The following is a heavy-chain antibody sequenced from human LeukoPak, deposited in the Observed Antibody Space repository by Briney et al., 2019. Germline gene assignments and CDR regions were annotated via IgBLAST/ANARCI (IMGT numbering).Heavy chain of an antibody. D-gene: IGHD3-10*01. V-gene: IGHV1-69*04. Sequence: VASVKVSCKASGYTFTGYYMHWVRQAPGQGLEWMGRIIPILGIANYAQKFQGRVTITADKSTSTAYMELSSLRSEDTAVYYCAREGEYAPHYFDYWGQGTLVTVSS. CDR1: GYTFTGYY. CDR2: IIPILGIA. CDR3: AREGEYAPHYFDY. J-gene: IGHJ4*02.